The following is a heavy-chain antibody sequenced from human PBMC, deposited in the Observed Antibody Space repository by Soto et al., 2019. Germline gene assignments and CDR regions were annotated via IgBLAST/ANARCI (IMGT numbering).Heavy chain of an antibody. J-gene: IGHJ6*02. Sequence: SETLSLTCIVSGESISSSSYYWGWIRQPPGKGLEWIGSIYYSGRTYYNPSFKSRVTISVDTSKNQFSLKLSSVTAADTAVYYCARLIAAHTAFYYYYGMDVWGQGTTVTVSS. CDR3: ARLIAAHTAFYYYYGMDV. D-gene: IGHD6-13*01. CDR2: IYYSGRT. V-gene: IGHV4-39*01. CDR1: GESISSSSYY.